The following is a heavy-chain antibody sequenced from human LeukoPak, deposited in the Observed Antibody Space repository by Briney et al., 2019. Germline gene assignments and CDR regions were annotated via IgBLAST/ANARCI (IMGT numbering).Heavy chain of an antibody. Sequence: SETLSLTCTVSGGSISSYYWSWIRQPPGKGLEWIGYIYTSGSTNYNPSLKSRVTISVDTSKNQFSLKLSFVTAADTAVYYCARLGYNWNYNYWGQGTLVTVSS. CDR2: IYTSGST. CDR3: ARLGYNWNYNY. J-gene: IGHJ4*02. D-gene: IGHD1-7*01. CDR1: GGSISSYY. V-gene: IGHV4-4*09.